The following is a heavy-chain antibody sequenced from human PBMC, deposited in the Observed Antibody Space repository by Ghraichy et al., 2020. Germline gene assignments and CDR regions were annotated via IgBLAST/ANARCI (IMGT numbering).Heavy chain of an antibody. D-gene: IGHD3-10*01. Sequence: SETLSLTCAVYGGSFSGYYWSWIRQPPGKGLEWIGEINHSGSTNYNPSLKSRVTISVDTSKNQFSLKLSSVTAAYTAVYYCSRGNRGHLLLWFRATFDYWGQETLVTVSS. CDR3: SRGNRGHLLLWFRATFDY. J-gene: IGHJ4*02. CDR1: GGSFSGYY. V-gene: IGHV4-34*01. CDR2: INHSGST.